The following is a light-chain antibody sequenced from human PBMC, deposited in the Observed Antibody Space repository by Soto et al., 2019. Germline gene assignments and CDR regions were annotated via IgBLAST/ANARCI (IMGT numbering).Light chain of an antibody. J-gene: IGLJ3*02. CDR2: STN. V-gene: IGLV7-43*01. CDR3: LLYYGGANWV. Sequence: QTVVTQEPSLTVSPGGTVTLTCASSTGAVTSGHYATWFQQKPGQAPRALIYSTNNKQSWTPARFSGSLLGGKGALTLSGVQPEDEAEYFCLLYYGGANWVFGGGTKVTVL. CDR1: TGAVTSGHY.